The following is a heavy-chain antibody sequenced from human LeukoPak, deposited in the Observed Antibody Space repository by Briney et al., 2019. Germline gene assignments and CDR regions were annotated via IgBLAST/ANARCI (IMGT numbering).Heavy chain of an antibody. V-gene: IGHV4-34*01. CDR2: INHSRST. D-gene: IGHD3-10*01. Sequence: SETLSLTCVLYGGSSSGYYWSWIRQPPGKGLEWIGEINHSRSTNYNPSLKSRVTISVDTSKNQFSLKLSSVSAADTAVYYCARRGPPRTLLRGVKSGWFDPWGQGTLVTVSS. CDR1: GGSSSGYY. J-gene: IGHJ5*02. CDR3: ARRGPPRTLLRGVKSGWFDP.